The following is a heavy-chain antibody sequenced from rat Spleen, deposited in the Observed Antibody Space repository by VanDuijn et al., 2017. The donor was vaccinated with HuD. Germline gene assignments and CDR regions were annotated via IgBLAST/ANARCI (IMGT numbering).Heavy chain of an antibody. CDR1: GFTFSNYY. CDR3: ATGYYSAYTQSKSPFNWFTY. V-gene: IGHV5-27*01. J-gene: IGHJ3*01. CDR2: ISPSGGSA. D-gene: IGHD1-5*01. Sequence: EVQLVESDGGLVQPGRSLKLSCAASGFTFSNYYMAWVRQAPKKGLEWVAYISPSGGSAFFPDSVQGRFTVSRDNAKSIQYLQMDSLRSEDTATYYCATGYYSAYTQSKSPFNWFTYWGLGTLVTVSS.